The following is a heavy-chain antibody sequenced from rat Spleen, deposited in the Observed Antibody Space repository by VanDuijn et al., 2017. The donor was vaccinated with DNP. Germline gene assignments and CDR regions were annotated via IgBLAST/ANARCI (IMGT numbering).Heavy chain of an antibody. Sequence: QVQLKESGPGLVQPSQTLSLTCTVAGFSLTSYNVHWVRQPSGKGLEWMGVVWIGGTTHISSIFKSRVSISRDTSKSQVFVEVNSLQSEDTATDYCARDGQWDYLDYWGQGVMVTVSS. CDR3: ARDGQWDYLDY. CDR1: GFSLTSYN. J-gene: IGHJ2*01. V-gene: IGHV2-41*01. D-gene: IGHD1-1*01. CDR2: VWIGGTT.